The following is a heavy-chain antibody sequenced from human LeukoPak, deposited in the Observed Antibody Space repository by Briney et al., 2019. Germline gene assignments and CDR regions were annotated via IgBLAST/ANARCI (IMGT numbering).Heavy chain of an antibody. V-gene: IGHV1-18*04. CDR1: AYTFTSYG. J-gene: IGHJ3*02. CDR2: ISAHNGNT. CDR3: ARVFRGGAFDI. Sequence: ASVKVSCKASAYTFTSYGISWVRQAPGQGLEWMGWISAHNGNTNFAEKLQGRVTMTTDTSTSTAYMELRSLRFDDTGVYYCARVFRGGAFDIWGQGTMVTVSS. D-gene: IGHD3-10*01.